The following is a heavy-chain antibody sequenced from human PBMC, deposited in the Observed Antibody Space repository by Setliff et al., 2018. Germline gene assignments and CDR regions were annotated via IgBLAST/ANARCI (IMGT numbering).Heavy chain of an antibody. CDR2: INTDNGNT. J-gene: IGHJ5*02. CDR3: ARGSRPLWGA. Sequence: ASVKVSCKASGYTFTKNAIHWLRQAPEQRPEWMGWINTDNGNTRYSQNFQDRVTITRDTSATTAFVELSSLRSDDTAVYFCARGSRPLWGAWGQGTLVTVSS. CDR1: GYTFTKNA. V-gene: IGHV1-3*04. D-gene: IGHD5-18*01.